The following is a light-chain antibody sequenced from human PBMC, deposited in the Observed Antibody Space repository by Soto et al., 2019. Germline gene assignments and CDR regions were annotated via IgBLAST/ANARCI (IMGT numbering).Light chain of an antibody. CDR3: SSYTSSTTWV. Sequence: QSALTQPASVSGSPGQSITISCTGTSSDVGGYNYVSWYQQHPGTAPKLMIYDVSNRPSGVSHRFSGSKSADTASLTISGHADEDAADYYCSSYTSSTTWVFGGGTKVTVL. V-gene: IGLV2-14*01. CDR2: DVS. CDR1: SSDVGGYNY. J-gene: IGLJ3*02.